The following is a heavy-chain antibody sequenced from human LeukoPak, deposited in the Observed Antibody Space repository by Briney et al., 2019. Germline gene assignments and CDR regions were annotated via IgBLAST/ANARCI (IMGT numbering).Heavy chain of an antibody. J-gene: IGHJ4*02. Sequence: SETLSLTCTVSGGSISSSSYYWGWIRQPPGKGLEWIGSIYYSGSTYYNPSLKSRVTISVDTSKNQFSLKLSSVTAADTAVYYCASPRGIAAAGTGSIDYWGQGTLVTVSS. CDR2: IYYSGST. V-gene: IGHV4-39*01. CDR3: ASPRGIAAAGTGSIDY. CDR1: GGSISSSSYY. D-gene: IGHD6-13*01.